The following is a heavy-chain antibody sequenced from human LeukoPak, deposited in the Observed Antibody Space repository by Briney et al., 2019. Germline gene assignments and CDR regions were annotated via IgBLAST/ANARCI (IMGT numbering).Heavy chain of an antibody. CDR3: ARVSAVAGRDY. J-gene: IGHJ4*02. CDR2: INHSGST. D-gene: IGHD6-19*01. V-gene: IGHV4-34*01. Sequence: SETLSLTCAVYGGSFSGYYWSWIRQPPGKGLEWIGEINHSGSTNYNPSLKSRVTISVDTSKNQSSLKLSSVTAADTAVYYCARVSAVAGRDYWGQGTLVTVSS. CDR1: GGSFSGYY.